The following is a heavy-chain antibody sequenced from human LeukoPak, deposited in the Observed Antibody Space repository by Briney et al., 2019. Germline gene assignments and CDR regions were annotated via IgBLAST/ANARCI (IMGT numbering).Heavy chain of an antibody. V-gene: IGHV1-2*06. CDR3: ARDSDYDSSGWSPT. D-gene: IGHD3-22*01. CDR1: GYTFTDYY. CDR2: INPNSGGT. Sequence: GASVKASCKASGYTFTDYYMHWVRQAPGQGLEWMGRINPNSGGTNYAQRFQGRVTMTRDTSISTAYMELSRLRSDDTAVYYCARDSDYDSSGWSPTWGQGTLVTVSS. J-gene: IGHJ4*02.